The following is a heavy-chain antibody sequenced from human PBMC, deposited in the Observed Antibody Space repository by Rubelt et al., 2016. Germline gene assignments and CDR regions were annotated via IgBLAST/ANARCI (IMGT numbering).Heavy chain of an antibody. Sequence: QLQESGPGLVKPSETLSLTCTVSGVSVRTSYWSWIRPSPGTGLEFIGYIYNGGTTNYNPSLKSRLIISVDTSKNQFSLRLTSVTAADTAVDYCASTSRWPPPFFDIWGQGTMVTVSS. D-gene: IGHD2-15*01. V-gene: IGHV4-59*02. CDR3: ASTSRWPPPFFDI. CDR1: GVSVRTSY. CDR2: IYNGGTT. J-gene: IGHJ3*02.